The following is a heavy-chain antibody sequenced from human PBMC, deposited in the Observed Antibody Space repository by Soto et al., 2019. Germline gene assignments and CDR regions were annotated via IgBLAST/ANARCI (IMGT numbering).Heavy chain of an antibody. V-gene: IGHV4-59*01. J-gene: IGHJ5*02. D-gene: IGHD2-15*01. CDR3: AREAEVGYCSGGSCSSFWFNP. CDR2: IYYSGST. Sequence: PSETLSLTCTVSGGSISSYYWSWIRQPPGKGLEWIGYIYYSGSTNYNPSLKSRVTISVDTSKNQFSLKLSSVTAADTAVYYCAREAEVGYCSGGSCSSFWFNPWGQGTLVTVSS. CDR1: GGSISSYY.